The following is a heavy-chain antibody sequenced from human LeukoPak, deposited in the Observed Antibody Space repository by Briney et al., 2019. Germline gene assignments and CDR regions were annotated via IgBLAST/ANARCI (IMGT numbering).Heavy chain of an antibody. D-gene: IGHD1-26*01. CDR1: GVTVSSYY. J-gene: IGHJ4*02. CDR3: AKREPGEGFDY. V-gene: IGHV3-53*01. Sequence: GGSLRLSCAASGVTVSSYYMSWVRQAPGKGLEWVSGVYSGGSIYYADSVKGRFTISRDNSKNTLYLQMNSLRAEDTAVYYCAKREPGEGFDYWGQGTLVTVSS. CDR2: VYSGGSI.